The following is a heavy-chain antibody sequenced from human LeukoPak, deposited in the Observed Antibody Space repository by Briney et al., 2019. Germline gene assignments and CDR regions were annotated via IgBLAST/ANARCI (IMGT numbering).Heavy chain of an antibody. V-gene: IGHV1-46*01. CDR1: GYTFTSYD. CDR3: ARDHGYGDYDWFDP. J-gene: IGHJ5*02. Sequence: ASVKVSCKASGYTFTSYDINWVRQAPGQGLEWMGIINPSGGSTSYAQKFQGRVTMTRDMSTSTVYMELSSLRSEDTAVYYCARDHGYGDYDWFDPWGQGTLVTVSS. CDR2: INPSGGST. D-gene: IGHD4-17*01.